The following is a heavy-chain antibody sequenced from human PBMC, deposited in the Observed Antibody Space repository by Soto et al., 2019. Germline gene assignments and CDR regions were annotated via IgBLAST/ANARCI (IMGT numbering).Heavy chain of an antibody. D-gene: IGHD6-19*01. CDR2: IYYSGST. V-gene: IGHV4-59*08. CDR3: ARQWLVSGNWFDP. J-gene: IGHJ5*02. CDR1: GGSISSYY. Sequence: QVQLQESGPGLVKPSETLSLTCTVSGGSISSYYWSWIRQPPGKGLEWIGYIYYSGSTNYNPSLQSRVTIAVDTSKNQFSLKLSSGTAAYTAVYYCARQWLVSGNWFDPWGQGTLVTVSS.